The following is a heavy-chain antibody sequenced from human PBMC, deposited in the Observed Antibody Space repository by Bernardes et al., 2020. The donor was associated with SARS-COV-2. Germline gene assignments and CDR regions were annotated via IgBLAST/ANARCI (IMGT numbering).Heavy chain of an antibody. D-gene: IGHD3-22*01. J-gene: IGHJ6*02. V-gene: IGHV3-7*04. CDR1: GFTFSGYW. CDR2: IKQDGSEK. Sequence: GGSLRLSCAASGFTFSGYWMHWVRQAPGKGLEWVANIKQDGSEKYYVDSVKGRFTISRDNAKNSLYLQMNSLRAEDTAVYYCARDFSSGSGGYYYYGMDVWGQGTTVTVSS. CDR3: ARDFSSGSGGYYYYGMDV.